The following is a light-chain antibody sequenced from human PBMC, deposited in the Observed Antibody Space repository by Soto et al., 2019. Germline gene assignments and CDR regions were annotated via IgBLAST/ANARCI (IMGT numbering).Light chain of an antibody. V-gene: IGLV4-69*01. CDR1: SGHSSYA. J-gene: IGLJ3*02. CDR2: LNSDGSH. Sequence: QPVLTQSPSASASLGASVKLTCTLSSGHSSYAIAWHQQQPEKGPRYLMKLNSDGSHSKGDGIPDRFSGSSSGAERHLTISSLQSEDEADYYCQTWGTGLLVFGGGTKVTVL. CDR3: QTWGTGLLV.